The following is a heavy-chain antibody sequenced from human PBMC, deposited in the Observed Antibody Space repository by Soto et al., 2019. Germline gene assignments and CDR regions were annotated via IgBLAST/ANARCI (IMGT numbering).Heavy chain of an antibody. CDR2: IYYSGST. V-gene: IGHV4-59*01. CDR3: ARMTFDDYFDY. CDR1: GGSISSYY. Sequence: QVQLQESGPGLVKPSETLSLTCTVSGGSISSYYWSCIRQPPGKGLEWIGYIYYSGSTNYNPSLKSRVPISVDTAKNQFSLKLSSVTAADTAVYYCARMTFDDYFDYWGQGTLVTVSS. J-gene: IGHJ4*02. D-gene: IGHD2-21*02.